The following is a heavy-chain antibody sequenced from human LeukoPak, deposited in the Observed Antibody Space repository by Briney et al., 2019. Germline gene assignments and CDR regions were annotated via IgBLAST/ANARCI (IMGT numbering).Heavy chain of an antibody. D-gene: IGHD2-2*01. J-gene: IGHJ6*01. CDR2: ISSSVSTI. V-gene: IGHV3-11*01. Sequence: GGALRLSCAASGFTFSDYYMSWIRQAPGKGLEGVSYISSSVSTIYYADSVKGRFTISRDNAKNSLYLQMNSLRAEDTAVYYCAREGGRLPAAMGYYYYGMDVWGQGTTVTVSS. CDR1: GFTFSDYY. CDR3: AREGGRLPAAMGYYYYGMDV.